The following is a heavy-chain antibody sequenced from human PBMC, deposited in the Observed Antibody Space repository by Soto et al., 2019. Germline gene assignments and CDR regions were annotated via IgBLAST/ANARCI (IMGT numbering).Heavy chain of an antibody. CDR3: AGDFVSTFDY. J-gene: IGHJ4*02. CDR2: ISYDGSNK. CDR1: GFTFSSYA. Sequence: QVQLVESGGGVVQPGRSLRLSCAASGFTFSSYARHWVRQAPGKGLEWVAVISYDGSNKYYADSVKGRFTISRDNSENTLDLQMNSRRAEDTAVYYCAGDFVSTFDYWGQGTLVTVSS. V-gene: IGHV3-30-3*01. D-gene: IGHD3-16*01.